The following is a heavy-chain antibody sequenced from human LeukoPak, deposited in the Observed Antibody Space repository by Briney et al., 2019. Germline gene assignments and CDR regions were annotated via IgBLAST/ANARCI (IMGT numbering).Heavy chain of an antibody. Sequence: SETLSLTCTVSGGSISSYYWSWIRQPPGKGREWIGYIYYSGSTNYNPSLKSRVTISVDTSKNQFSLKLSSVTAADTAVYYCAREPPSVGYPEYYFDYWGQGTLVTVSS. CDR3: AREPPSVGYPEYYFDY. V-gene: IGHV4-59*01. J-gene: IGHJ4*02. CDR1: GGSISSYY. CDR2: IYYSGST. D-gene: IGHD5-18*01.